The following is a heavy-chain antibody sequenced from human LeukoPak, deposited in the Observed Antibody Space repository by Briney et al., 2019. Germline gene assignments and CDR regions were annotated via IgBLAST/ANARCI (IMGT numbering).Heavy chain of an antibody. CDR2: IYYSGGT. D-gene: IGHD2-15*01. J-gene: IGHJ4*02. V-gene: IGHV4-31*03. CDR1: GGSITSGGFY. CDR3: ARDQRYCSGGNCYFFDY. Sequence: SQTLSLTCTVSGGSITSGGFYWSWIRQLPGKGLEWIGYIYYSGGTYYNPSLKSRVTISVDTSKNQFSLKLSSVTAADTAVYYCARDQRYCSGGNCYFFDYWGQGTLVTVSS.